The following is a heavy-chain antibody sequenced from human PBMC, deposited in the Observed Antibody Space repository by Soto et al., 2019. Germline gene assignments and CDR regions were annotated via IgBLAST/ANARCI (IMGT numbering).Heavy chain of an antibody. J-gene: IGHJ4*02. CDR3: ARAWGGSSFGVALYYFDY. D-gene: IGHD3-3*01. Sequence: VASVKVSCKASGYTSTTYDINWVRQAPGQGLEWVGWMNPNSGNTGYAQKFKGRVTMTRNTSITTAYMELSSLTSDDTAMYYCARAWGGSSFGVALYYFDYWGQGALVTVSS. CDR2: MNPNSGNT. V-gene: IGHV1-8*01. CDR1: GYTSTTYD.